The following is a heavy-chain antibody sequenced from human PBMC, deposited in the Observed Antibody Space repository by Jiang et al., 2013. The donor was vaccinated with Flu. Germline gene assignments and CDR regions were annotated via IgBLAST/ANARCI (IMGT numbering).Heavy chain of an antibody. V-gene: IGHV3-74*01. J-gene: IGHJ6*02. CDR2: INSDGSTT. CDR1: GFTFRGYW. CDR3: ARDKGYAMDV. Sequence: VQLVESGGGLVQSGGSLRLSCVGSGFTFRGYWMHWVRQAPGKGLVWVSHINSDGSTTTYADSVKGRFTISRDDAKNTVYLQMNSLRAEDTAVYFCARDKGYAMDVWGQGTTVTVSS.